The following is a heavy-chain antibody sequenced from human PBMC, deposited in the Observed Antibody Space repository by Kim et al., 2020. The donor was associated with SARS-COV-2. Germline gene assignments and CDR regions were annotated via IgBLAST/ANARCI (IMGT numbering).Heavy chain of an antibody. CDR1: GYTFTGYY. Sequence: ASVKVSCKASGYTFTGYYMHWVRQAPGQGLEWMGRINPNSGGTNYAQKFQGRVTMTRDTSISTAYMELSRLRSDDTVVYYCARSASRYYDSSGYYDYWGQGTLVTVSS. CDR3: ARSASRYYDSSGYYDY. D-gene: IGHD3-22*01. V-gene: IGHV1-2*05. CDR2: INPNSGGT. J-gene: IGHJ4*02.